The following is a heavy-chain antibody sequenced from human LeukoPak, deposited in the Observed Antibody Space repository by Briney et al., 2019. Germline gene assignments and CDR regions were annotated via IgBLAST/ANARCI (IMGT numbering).Heavy chain of an antibody. CDR3: AKVSGRLVISSRAGFDY. CDR1: GFTFSSYA. Sequence: PGGSLRLSCAASGFTFSSYAMSWVRQAPGKGLERVSAISGSGGSTYYADSVKGRFTISRDNSKNTLYLQMNSLRAEDTAVYYCAKVSGRLVISSRAGFDYWGQGTLVTVSS. D-gene: IGHD1-26*01. V-gene: IGHV3-23*01. CDR2: ISGSGGST. J-gene: IGHJ4*02.